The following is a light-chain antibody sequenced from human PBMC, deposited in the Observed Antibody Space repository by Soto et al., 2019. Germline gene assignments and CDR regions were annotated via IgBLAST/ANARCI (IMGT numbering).Light chain of an antibody. CDR1: QCISSY. CDR3: QQYNSYPWT. V-gene: IGKV1-8*01. CDR2: AAS. J-gene: IGKJ1*01. Sequence: AIRMTQSPSSFSASTVDRVAITCRPSQCISSYLAWYQQKPRKAPKLLIYAASTLQSGVPSRFSGSGSGTDFTLTISCLQSEDFATYYCQQYNSYPWTFGQGTKVDIK.